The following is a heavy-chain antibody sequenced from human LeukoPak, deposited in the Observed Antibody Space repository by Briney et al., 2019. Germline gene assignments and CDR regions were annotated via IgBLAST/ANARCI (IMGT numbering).Heavy chain of an antibody. D-gene: IGHD1-14*01. V-gene: IGHV3-9*01. CDR2: ISWNSGSI. J-gene: IGHJ4*02. CDR1: GFTFDDYA. CDR3: AKFPPRKYYFDY. Sequence: GGSLRLSCAASGFTFDDYAMHWVRQAPGKGLEWVSGISWNSGSIGYADSVKGRFTISRDNAKNSLYLQMKSLRAEDTALYYCAKFPPRKYYFDYWGQGTLVTVSS.